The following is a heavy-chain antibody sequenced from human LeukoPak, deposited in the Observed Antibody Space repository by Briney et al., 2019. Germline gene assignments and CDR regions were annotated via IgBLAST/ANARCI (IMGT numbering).Heavy chain of an antibody. CDR2: IYYSGST. J-gene: IGHJ4*02. V-gene: IGHV4-39*07. D-gene: IGHD3-9*01. CDR3: ARGQPYYDILTGYQNGHYFDY. Sequence: SETLSLTCTVSGGSISSYYWGWIRQPPGKGLEWIGSIYYSGSTYYNPSLKSRVAISVDTSKNQFSLKLSSVTAADTAVYYCARGQPYYDILTGYQNGHYFDYWGQGTLVTVSS. CDR1: GGSISSYY.